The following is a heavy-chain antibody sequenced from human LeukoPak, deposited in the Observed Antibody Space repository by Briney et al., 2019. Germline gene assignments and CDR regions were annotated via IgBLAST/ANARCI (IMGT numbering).Heavy chain of an antibody. CDR1: GFTFSSYW. Sequence: GGSLRLSCAASGFTFSSYWMHWVRQAPGKGLVWVSRINSDGCSTSYADSVKGRFTISRDNTKNTLYLQMNSLRAEDTAVYYCARGRYYGSGSYLLGYWGQGTLVTVSS. CDR3: ARGRYYGSGSYLLGY. J-gene: IGHJ4*02. D-gene: IGHD3-10*01. CDR2: INSDGCST. V-gene: IGHV3-74*01.